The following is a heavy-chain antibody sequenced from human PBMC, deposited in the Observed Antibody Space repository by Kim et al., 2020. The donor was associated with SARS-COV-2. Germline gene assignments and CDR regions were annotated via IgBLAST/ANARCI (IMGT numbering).Heavy chain of an antibody. V-gene: IGHV3-43*01. CDR1: GFTFDDYT. D-gene: IGHD6-13*01. CDR2: ISWDGGST. CDR3: AKDYDSSSWYWFDP. Sequence: GGSLRLSCAASGFTFDDYTMHWVRQAPGKGLEWVSLISWDGGSTYYADSVKGRFTISRDNSKNSLYLQMNSLRTEDTALYYSAKDYDSSSWYWFDPWGQGTLVTVSS. J-gene: IGHJ5*02.